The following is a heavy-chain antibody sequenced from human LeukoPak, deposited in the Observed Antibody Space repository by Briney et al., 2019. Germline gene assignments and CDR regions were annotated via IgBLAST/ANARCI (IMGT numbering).Heavy chain of an antibody. CDR1: GFTFSSYG. CDR3: AKPLRGYCSSTSCYYYYYYMDV. J-gene: IGHJ6*03. V-gene: IGHV3-30*02. D-gene: IGHD2-2*01. Sequence: GGSLRLSCAASGFTFSSYGMHWVRQAPGKGLEWVAFIRNDGSNKYYADSVKGRFTISRDNSKNTLYLQMNSLRAEDTAVYYCAKPLRGYCSSTSCYYYYYYMDVWGKGTTVTVSS. CDR2: IRNDGSNK.